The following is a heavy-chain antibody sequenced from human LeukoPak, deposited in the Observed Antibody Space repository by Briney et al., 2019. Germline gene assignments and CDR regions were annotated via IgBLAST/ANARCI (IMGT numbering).Heavy chain of an antibody. Sequence: PSETLSLTCTVSGGSISSSSYYWSWIRQPPGKGLEWIGYIYYSGSTNYNPSLKSRVTISVDTSKNQFSLKLSSVTAADTAVYYCARSYTWLAIFDYWGQGTLVTVSS. J-gene: IGHJ4*02. CDR3: ARSYTWLAIFDY. V-gene: IGHV4-61*01. CDR2: IYYSGST. D-gene: IGHD6-19*01. CDR1: GGSISSSSYY.